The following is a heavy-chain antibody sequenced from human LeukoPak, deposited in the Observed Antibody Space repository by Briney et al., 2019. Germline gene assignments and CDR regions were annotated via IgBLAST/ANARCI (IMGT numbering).Heavy chain of an antibody. J-gene: IGHJ4*02. CDR1: GYTFTGYY. D-gene: IGHD3-10*01. CDR3: AREYRTGTYYPLFDY. Sequence: GASVKVSCKASGYTFTGYYLHWVRQAPGQGLEWMGWINPNSGGTNYAQKFQGRVTMTRDTSISTAYMELSRLRSDDTAVYYCAREYRTGTYYPLFDYWGQGSLVTVSS. CDR2: INPNSGGT. V-gene: IGHV1-2*02.